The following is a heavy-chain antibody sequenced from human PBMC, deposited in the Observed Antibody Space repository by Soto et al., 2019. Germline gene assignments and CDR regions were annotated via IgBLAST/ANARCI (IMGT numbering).Heavy chain of an antibody. CDR2: IIPAFGTT. CDR3: ARGYCSGGNCYSGMDV. J-gene: IGHJ6*02. V-gene: IGHV1-69*01. Sequence: QVQLEQSGAEVKKPGSSVKVSCKASGGTFSTHAIIWVRQAPGQGLAWVGGIIPAFGTTYFAQEFQGRVTLSADDLSTTSYMVVSSLSSEDTAVYYCARGYCSGGNCYSGMDVWGQGTTVTVSS. CDR1: GGTFSTHA. D-gene: IGHD2-15*01.